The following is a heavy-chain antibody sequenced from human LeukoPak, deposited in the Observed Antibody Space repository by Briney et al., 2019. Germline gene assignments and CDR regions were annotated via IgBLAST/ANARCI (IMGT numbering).Heavy chain of an antibody. CDR2: MKTDGTRI. CDR3: ARGADHGGSYYPD. D-gene: IGHD3-10*01. Sequence: GGSLRLSCAASGFRFSNSWMYWVREDPGKGPVWVSRMKTDGTRIEYADSVEGRFTISRDNAKNTLFLQMSSLRVEDTAVYYCARGADHGGSYYPDWGQGTRVTVSS. CDR1: GFRFSNSW. V-gene: IGHV3-74*01. J-gene: IGHJ4*02.